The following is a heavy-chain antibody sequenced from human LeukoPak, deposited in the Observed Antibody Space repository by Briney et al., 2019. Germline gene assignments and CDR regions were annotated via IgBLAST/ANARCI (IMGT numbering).Heavy chain of an antibody. D-gene: IGHD5-18*01. V-gene: IGHV4-38-2*01. J-gene: IGHJ4*02. CDR1: GYSISSGYY. CDR3: ARGGYSYAVPLLY. Sequence: PSETLSLTCAVSGYSISSGYYWGWIRQPPGKGLEWIGSIYRSGSTYYNPSLKSRVTISVDTSKNQFSLKLSSVTAADTAVYYCARGGYSYAVPLLYWGQGTLVTVSS. CDR2: IYRSGST.